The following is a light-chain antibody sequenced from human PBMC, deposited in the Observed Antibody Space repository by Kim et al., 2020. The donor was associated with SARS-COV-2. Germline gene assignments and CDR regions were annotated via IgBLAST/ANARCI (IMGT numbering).Light chain of an antibody. J-gene: IGKJ4*01. Sequence: GSPGERVTLSCRASQSVTTNLAWYQQKPGQTPSLVIYDASTRATDIPGRFSGSGSGAEFTLTISSLQSEDFALYYCQQYHKWPLTFGGGTKVDIK. CDR1: QSVTTN. CDR2: DAS. CDR3: QQYHKWPLT. V-gene: IGKV3-15*01.